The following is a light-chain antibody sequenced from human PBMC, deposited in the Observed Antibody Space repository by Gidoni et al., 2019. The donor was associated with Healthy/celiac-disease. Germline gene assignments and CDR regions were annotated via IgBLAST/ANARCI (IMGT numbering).Light chain of an antibody. J-gene: IGLJ3*02. CDR3: SSYTSSILR. CDR1: SSDVGGYNY. CDR2: DVS. V-gene: IGLV2-14*01. Sequence: QSALTQPASVSGSPGQSITISCTGTSSDVGGYNYVSWYQQHPGKAPKLMIYDVSNRPSGVSNRFSGSKSGNTASLTISGLQAEDEADYYCSSYTSSILRFGGGTKLTVL.